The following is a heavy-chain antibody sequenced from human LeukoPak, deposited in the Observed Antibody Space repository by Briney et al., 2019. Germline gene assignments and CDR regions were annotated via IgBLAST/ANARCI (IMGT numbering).Heavy chain of an antibody. Sequence: SETLSLTCAVYGGSFSRYYWSWIRQSPGKGLEWIAEIDHRGDTNYNPSVKSRVTISVDTSKNQFSLKVRSLSAADTAVYYCARGATISDTGYFDFWGQEPLVTVSS. V-gene: IGHV4-34*01. CDR2: IDHRGDT. CDR1: GGSFSRYY. J-gene: IGHJ4*03. D-gene: IGHD5-24*01. CDR3: ARGATISDTGYFDF.